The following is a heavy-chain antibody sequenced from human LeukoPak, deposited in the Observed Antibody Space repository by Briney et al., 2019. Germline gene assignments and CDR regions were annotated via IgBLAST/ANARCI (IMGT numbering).Heavy chain of an antibody. J-gene: IGHJ3*01. CDR3: ASRARGGLGINGAFDV. CDR2: INPSGGST. D-gene: IGHD3-16*01. V-gene: IGHV1-46*01. Sequence: GASVKVSCKASAYTFTSYYIYWVRQAPGQGLEWMGLINPSGGSTGYAQKFQGRVTMTRDTSTTTVYMELRSLRSDDTAVYYCASRARGGLGINGAFDVWGQGTMVTVSS. CDR1: AYTFTSYY.